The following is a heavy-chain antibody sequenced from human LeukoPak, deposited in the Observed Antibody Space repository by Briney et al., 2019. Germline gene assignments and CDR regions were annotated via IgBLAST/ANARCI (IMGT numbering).Heavy chain of an antibody. D-gene: IGHD2-2*01. Sequence: PSETLSLTCTVSGGSISSYYWSWIWQPPGKGLEWIGYIYYSGSTNYNPSLKSRVTISVDTSKNQFSLKLSSVTAADTAVYYCARVPVDNWFDPWGQGTLVTVSS. V-gene: IGHV4-59*01. J-gene: IGHJ5*02. CDR1: GGSISSYY. CDR3: ARVPVDNWFDP. CDR2: IYYSGST.